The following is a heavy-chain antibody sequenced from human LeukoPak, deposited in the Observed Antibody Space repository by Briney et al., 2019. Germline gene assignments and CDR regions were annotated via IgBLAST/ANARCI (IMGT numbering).Heavy chain of an antibody. J-gene: IGHJ4*02. CDR3: ARDLAYSRLDY. V-gene: IGHV3-7*01. Sequence: GGSLRLSCAVSGLTFSSSWMDWVRQAPGRGLEWVASINPDGNKKYSADSVKGRFTISRDNAETSLYLQMNSLRVEDTAFYYCARDLAYSRLDYWGQGMLVTVSS. CDR2: INPDGNKK. D-gene: IGHD5-18*01. CDR1: GLTFSSSW.